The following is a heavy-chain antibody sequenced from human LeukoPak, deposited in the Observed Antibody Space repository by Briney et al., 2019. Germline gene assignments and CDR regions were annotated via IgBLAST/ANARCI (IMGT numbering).Heavy chain of an antibody. D-gene: IGHD2-2*01. V-gene: IGHV4-59*01. CDR2: THYSGST. Sequence: KPSETLSLTCTVSGGSISSYYWSWIRQPPGKGLEWIGYTHYSGSTSYNPSLKSRVTISVDTSKNQFSLKLSSVTAADTAVYYCAKEVGLRGGNYWGQGTLVTVSS. J-gene: IGHJ4*02. CDR1: GGSISSYY. CDR3: AKEVGLRGGNY.